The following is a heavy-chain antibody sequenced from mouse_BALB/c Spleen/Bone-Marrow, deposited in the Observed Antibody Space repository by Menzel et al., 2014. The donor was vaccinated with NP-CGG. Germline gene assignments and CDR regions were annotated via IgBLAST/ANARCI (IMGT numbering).Heavy chain of an antibody. V-gene: IGHV1S135*01. CDR1: GYAFTNYN. J-gene: IGHJ4*01. CDR3: ARLRDGYYDALDY. CDR2: IDLYNGGT. D-gene: IGHD2-3*01. Sequence: VQLQQPGPELVKPGASVKVSCKASGYAFTNYNIYWVKQGHGKSLEWIGYIDLYNGGTSYNQKFKGKATLTVDKSSSTAYMHLNSLTSEDSAVYYCARLRDGYYDALDYWGQGTSVTVSS.